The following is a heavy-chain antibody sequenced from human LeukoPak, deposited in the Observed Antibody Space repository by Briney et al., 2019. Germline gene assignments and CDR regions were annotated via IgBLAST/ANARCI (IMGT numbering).Heavy chain of an antibody. V-gene: IGHV4-59*01. CDR1: GGSISSYY. CDR2: IYYSGST. D-gene: IGHD3-9*01. CDR3: ASVRYFDWYGMDV. Sequence: PSETLSLTCTVSGGSISSYYWSWIRQPPGKGLEWIGYIYYSGSTNYNPSLKSRVTISVDTSKNQFSLKLSSVTAADTAVYYCASVRYFDWYGMDVWGQGTTVTVSS. J-gene: IGHJ6*02.